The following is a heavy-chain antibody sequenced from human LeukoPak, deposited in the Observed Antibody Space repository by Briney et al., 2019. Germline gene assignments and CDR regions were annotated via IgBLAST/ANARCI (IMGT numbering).Heavy chain of an antibody. CDR3: AREFSVVGNFAY. J-gene: IGHJ4*02. D-gene: IGHD2-21*01. Sequence: GGSLRLSCAASVFTLSNYGMHWVRDAPAKGREGVAFLRYDGRNGNYGDAVKGRVTISRDNSKNTLYLQMNSLRAEATAVYYCAREFSVVGNFAYWGQGTLVIVSS. CDR2: LRYDGRNG. V-gene: IGHV3-30*02. CDR1: VFTLSNYG.